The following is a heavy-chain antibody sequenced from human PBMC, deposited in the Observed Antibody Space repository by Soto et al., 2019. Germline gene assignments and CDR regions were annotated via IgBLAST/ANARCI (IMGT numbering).Heavy chain of an antibody. CDR1: GYTVTCSY. CDR2: INPNSGGT. J-gene: IGHJ5*02. V-gene: IGHV1-2*04. Sequence: ASVKVSCKASGYTVTCSYIDWVRQAPGQGLEWMGWINPNSGGTNYAQKFQGWVTMTRDTSISTAYMELSRLRSDDTAVYYCARFDDFWGCDPWGQGTVVTVS. CDR3: ARFDDFWGCDP. D-gene: IGHD3-3*01.